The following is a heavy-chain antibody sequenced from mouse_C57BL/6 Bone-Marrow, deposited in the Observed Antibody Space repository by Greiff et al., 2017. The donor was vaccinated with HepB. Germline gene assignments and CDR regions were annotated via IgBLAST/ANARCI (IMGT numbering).Heavy chain of an antibody. CDR3: ARGYYYGSSLFDY. V-gene: IGHV1-69*01. D-gene: IGHD1-1*01. CDR2: IDPSDSYT. J-gene: IGHJ2*01. Sequence: QVHVKQPGAELVMPGASVKLSCKASGYTFTSYWMHWVKQRPGQGLEWIGEIDPSDSYTNYNQKFKGKSTLTVDKSSSTAYMQLSSLTSEDSAVYYCARGYYYGSSLFDYWGQGTTLTVSS. CDR1: GYTFTSYW.